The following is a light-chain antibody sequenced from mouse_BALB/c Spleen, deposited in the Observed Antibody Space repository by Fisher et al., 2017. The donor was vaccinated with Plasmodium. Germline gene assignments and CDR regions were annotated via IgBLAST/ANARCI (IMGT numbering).Light chain of an antibody. CDR2: KVS. CDR3: WQGTHLWT. Sequence: VLTQSTLSLPVSLGDQASISCRSSQSLVHSYGGTYLHWYLQKPGQSPNLLIYKVSKRFSGVPDRFSGSGSGKDFTLKISRVEAEDLGVYYCWQGTHLWTFGGGTKLEIK. CDR1: QSLVHSYGGTY. J-gene: IGKJ1*01. V-gene: IGKV1-110*01.